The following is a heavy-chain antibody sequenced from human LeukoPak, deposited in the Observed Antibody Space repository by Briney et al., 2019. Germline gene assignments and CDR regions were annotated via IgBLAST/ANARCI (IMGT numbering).Heavy chain of an antibody. CDR2: ISWNSGSI. D-gene: IGHD2-8*01. J-gene: IGHJ5*02. V-gene: IGHV3-9*01. CDR3: AKDISNGDGDP. CDR1: GFTFDDYA. Sequence: PGGSLRLSCPASGFTFDDYAMHWVRQAPGKGLEWVSGISWNSGSIGYADSVKGRFTISRDNAKNSLYLQMNSLRAEDTALYYCAKDISNGDGDPWGQGTLVTVSS.